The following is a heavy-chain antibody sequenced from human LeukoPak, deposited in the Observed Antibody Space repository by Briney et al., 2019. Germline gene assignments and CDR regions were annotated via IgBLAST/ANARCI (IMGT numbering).Heavy chain of an antibody. CDR3: ARGGTPGYSSGRIDY. V-gene: IGHV3-NL1*01. J-gene: IGHJ4*02. D-gene: IGHD6-19*01. Sequence: GGSLRLSCAASGFTFSSYGMHWVRQAPGKGLEWVSVIYSAGNTYYADSVKGRFTISRHNSENTLYLHMNSLRVEDTAVYFCARGGTPGYSSGRIDYWGQGTLVTVSS. CDR1: GFTFSSYG. CDR2: IYSAGNT.